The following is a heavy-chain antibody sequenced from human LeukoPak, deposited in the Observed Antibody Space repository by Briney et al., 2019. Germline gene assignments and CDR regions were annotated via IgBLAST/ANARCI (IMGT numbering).Heavy chain of an antibody. D-gene: IGHD3-22*01. CDR1: GGSISSGSYY. J-gene: IGHJ6*02. CDR2: IYTSGST. Sequence: PSQTLSLTCTVSGGSISSGSYYWSWIRQPAGKGLEWIGRIYTSGSTNYNPSLKSRVTISVDTSKNQFSLKLSSVTAADTAAYYCARGDYYDSSGYPPYYYYGMDVWGQGTTVTVSS. CDR3: ARGDYYDSSGYPPYYYYGMDV. V-gene: IGHV4-61*02.